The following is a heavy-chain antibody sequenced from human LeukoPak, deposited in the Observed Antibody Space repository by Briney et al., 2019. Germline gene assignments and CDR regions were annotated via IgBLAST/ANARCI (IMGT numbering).Heavy chain of an antibody. D-gene: IGHD6-13*01. CDR3: ARHLAAAGTNYYYYMDV. CDR1: GYIFTNYW. J-gene: IGHJ6*03. Sequence: GESLKISCKGSGYIFTNYWIGWVRQMPGKGLEWMGIICPGDSDTRYSPSFQGQVTISADKSISTAYLQWSSLKASDTAMYYCARHLAAAGTNYYYYMDVWGKGTTVTVSS. CDR2: ICPGDSDT. V-gene: IGHV5-51*01.